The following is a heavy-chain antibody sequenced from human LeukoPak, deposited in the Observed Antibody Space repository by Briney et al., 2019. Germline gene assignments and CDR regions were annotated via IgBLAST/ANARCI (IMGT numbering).Heavy chain of an antibody. CDR1: GFTFDDYG. CDR3: ARSGSGSYYYYYYMDV. V-gene: IGHV3-20*04. D-gene: IGHD3-10*01. CDR2: INWNGGST. J-gene: IGHJ6*03. Sequence: GGSLRLSCAASGFTFDDYGMSWVRQAPGKGLEWVSGINWNGGSTGYADSVKGRFTISRDNAKNSLYLQMNSLRAEDTALYYCARSGSGSYYYYYYMDVWGKGTTVTVSS.